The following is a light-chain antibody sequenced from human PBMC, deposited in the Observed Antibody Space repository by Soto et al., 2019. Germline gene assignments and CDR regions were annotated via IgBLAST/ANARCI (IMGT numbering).Light chain of an antibody. V-gene: IGLV2-14*01. CDR3: SSYTSSSTRV. CDR2: EVS. J-gene: IGLJ3*02. CDR1: SSDVGGYNY. Sequence: QSVLTQPASVSGSPGQSITISCTGTSSDVGGYNYVSWYQQHPGKAPKLMIYEVSNRPSGVSNRFSGSKSGNTASLTISGRQAEDEADYYCSSYTSSSTRVFGGGTKVTVL.